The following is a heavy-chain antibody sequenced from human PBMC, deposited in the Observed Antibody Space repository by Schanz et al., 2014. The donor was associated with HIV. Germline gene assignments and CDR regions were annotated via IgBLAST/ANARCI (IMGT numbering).Heavy chain of an antibody. D-gene: IGHD6-19*01. Sequence: QVQLVESGGGVVQPGRSLRLSCAASGFTFSTNDMHWVRQAPGKGLEWVSVISYDGRNKLYADSVKGRFTVSRDNSRDTLFLQMDSLRTEDTAVYYCARDTVGGPPDYYDYWGQGTLVSVSS. V-gene: IGHV3-30*03. J-gene: IGHJ4*02. CDR1: GFTFSTND. CDR2: ISYDGRNK. CDR3: ARDTVGGPPDYYDY.